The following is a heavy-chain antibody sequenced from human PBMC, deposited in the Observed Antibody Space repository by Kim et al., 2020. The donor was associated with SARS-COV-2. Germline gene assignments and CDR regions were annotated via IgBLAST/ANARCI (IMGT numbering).Heavy chain of an antibody. Sequence: SETLSLTCTVSGGSISSSSYYWGWIRQPPGKGLEWIGSIYYSGSTYYNPSLKSRVTISVDTSKNQFSLKLSSVTAADTAVYYCARLSPAMALSLDYWGQGTLVTVSS. CDR2: IYYSGST. CDR1: GGSISSSSYY. V-gene: IGHV4-39*01. D-gene: IGHD5-18*01. CDR3: ARLSPAMALSLDY. J-gene: IGHJ4*02.